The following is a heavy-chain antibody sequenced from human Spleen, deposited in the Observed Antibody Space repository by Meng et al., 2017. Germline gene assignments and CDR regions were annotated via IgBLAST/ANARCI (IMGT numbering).Heavy chain of an antibody. CDR2: ITPGSGNT. CDR3: ARDFTSGSSGDP. CDR1: GYTFTSYA. D-gene: IGHD6-19*01. J-gene: IGHJ5*02. Sequence: QVQLVQSGSELKTPGASVKVSCRASGYTFTSYASHWVRQAPGQSLEWMGWITPGSGNTKYSQKFQGRVTITADTSASTAYMELSTLRSEDTAVYYCARDFTSGSSGDPWGQGTLVTVSS. V-gene: IGHV1-3*01.